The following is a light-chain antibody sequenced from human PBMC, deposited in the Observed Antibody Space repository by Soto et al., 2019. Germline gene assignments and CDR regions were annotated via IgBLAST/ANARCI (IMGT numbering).Light chain of an antibody. J-gene: IGLJ1*01. Sequence: QSALTQPASVSGSPGQSITISCTGTSSDVGGYNYVSWYQQHPGKAPKLMIYDVSNWPSGVSNRFSGSKSGNTASLTISGLQAEDEADYYCSSYTSSSIYVFGTGTKVTVL. V-gene: IGLV2-14*01. CDR2: DVS. CDR1: SSDVGGYNY. CDR3: SSYTSSSIYV.